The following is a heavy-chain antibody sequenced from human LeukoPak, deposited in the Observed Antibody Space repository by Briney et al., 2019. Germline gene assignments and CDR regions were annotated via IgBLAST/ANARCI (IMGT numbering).Heavy chain of an antibody. D-gene: IGHD3-3*01. V-gene: IGHV5-51*01. J-gene: IGHJ4*02. CDR3: VRLGPSRYYFDY. CDR2: VDPSDSDT. Sequence: GESLKISCKVSGYKFTDYWIGWVRQMPGQGLEWMGIVDPSDSDTRYSPPLQGQVTVSADNAITTAYLQWTTVEASDTAMYYCVRLGPSRYYFDYWGQGTQVTVSS. CDR1: GYKFTDYW.